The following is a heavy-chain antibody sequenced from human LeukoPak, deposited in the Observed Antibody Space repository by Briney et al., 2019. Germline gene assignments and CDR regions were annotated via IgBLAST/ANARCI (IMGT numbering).Heavy chain of an antibody. Sequence: ASVKVSCKASGYTFTSYYMHWVRQAPGQGLEWMGWFNSDTGNTDYSQKFQGRVTISRDTSANTAYMELNRLRPEDTAVFYCVRGGPNKSGWTLDYWGQGTLVTVSS. J-gene: IGHJ4*02. V-gene: IGHV1-3*01. CDR3: VRGGPNKSGWTLDY. D-gene: IGHD6-19*01. CDR2: FNSDTGNT. CDR1: GYTFTSYY.